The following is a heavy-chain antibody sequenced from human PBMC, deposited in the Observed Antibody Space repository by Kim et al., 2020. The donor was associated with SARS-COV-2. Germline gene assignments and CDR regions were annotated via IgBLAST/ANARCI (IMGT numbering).Heavy chain of an antibody. D-gene: IGHD3-22*01. CDR3: ARDSSGGNAFDI. V-gene: IGHV3-30*01. Sequence: YYAYSVKGRFTISRNNCKNTLYLQMNCLGAEETAVYYCARDSSGGNAFDIWGQGTMVTVSS. J-gene: IGHJ3*02.